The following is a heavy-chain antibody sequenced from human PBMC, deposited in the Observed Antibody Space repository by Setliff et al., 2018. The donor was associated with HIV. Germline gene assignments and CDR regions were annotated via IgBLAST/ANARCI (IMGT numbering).Heavy chain of an antibody. D-gene: IGHD3-22*01. V-gene: IGHV3-23*01. CDR3: ARGRPRYYYDNGGYYVDY. J-gene: IGHJ4*02. CDR2: ISNSGTST. CDR1: RSTFSNNA. Sequence: PGGSLRLSCAASRSTFSNNAMGWVRQAPGKGLEWVSSISNSGTSTLYAASVKGRFTISRDNSKNTLYLQMNSLRAEDTALYYCARGRPRYYYDNGGYYVDYWGQGTLVTVSS.